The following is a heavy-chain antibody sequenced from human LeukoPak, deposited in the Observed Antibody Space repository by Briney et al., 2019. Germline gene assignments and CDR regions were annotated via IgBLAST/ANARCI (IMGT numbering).Heavy chain of an antibody. D-gene: IGHD1-26*01. CDR1: GFTFNSYA. J-gene: IGHJ4*02. CDR3: AKGIRSGSQFLFDY. Sequence: GGSLRLSCAASGFTFNSYAMSWVRQAPGKGLEWVSVISGSGDATYYAGSVTGRLTISRDNSKSTVYLQMNSLRAEDTAVYYCAKGIRSGSQFLFDYWGQGTLVTVSS. CDR2: ISGSGDAT. V-gene: IGHV3-23*01.